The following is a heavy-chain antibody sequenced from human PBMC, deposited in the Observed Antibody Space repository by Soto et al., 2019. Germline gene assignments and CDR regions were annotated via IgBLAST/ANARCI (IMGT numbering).Heavy chain of an antibody. CDR3: ARDRHYGGTTYYFDY. CDR2: IYYSGST. V-gene: IGHV4-31*03. Sequence: SETLSLTCTVSGGSISSGGYYWSWIRQHPGKGLEWIGYIYYSGSTYYNPSLKSRVTISVDTSKNQFSLKLSSVTAADTAVYYCARDRHYGGTTYYFDYWGQGTLVTVSS. J-gene: IGHJ4*02. D-gene: IGHD4-17*01. CDR1: GGSISSGGYY.